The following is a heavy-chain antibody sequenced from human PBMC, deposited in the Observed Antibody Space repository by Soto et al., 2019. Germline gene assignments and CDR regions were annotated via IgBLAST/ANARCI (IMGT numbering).Heavy chain of an antibody. CDR2: IIPIFGTA. CDR1: GGTFSSYA. V-gene: IGHV1-69*01. Sequence: QVQLVQSGAEVQKPGSSVKVSCKASGGTFSSYAISWVRQAPGQGLEWMGGIIPIFGTANYAQKFQGRVTITADESTSTAYMELSSLRSEDTAVYYCARDSYYYYSSGPGWGWFDPWGQGTLVTVSS. D-gene: IGHD3-22*01. CDR3: ARDSYYYYSSGPGWGWFDP. J-gene: IGHJ5*02.